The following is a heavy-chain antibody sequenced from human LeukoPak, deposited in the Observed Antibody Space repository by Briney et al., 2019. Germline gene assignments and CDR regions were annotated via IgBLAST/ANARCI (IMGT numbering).Heavy chain of an antibody. CDR1: GYSFTTYW. Sequence: GESLKISCKGSGYSFTTYWIGWVRQMPGKGLEWMGRIDPSDSYTNYCPSFQGHVTISVDKSINTVYLQWSSLKASDTAMYYCARHATGTTDYWGQGTLVTVSS. D-gene: IGHD1-1*01. CDR2: IDPSDSYT. V-gene: IGHV5-10-1*01. CDR3: ARHATGTTDY. J-gene: IGHJ4*02.